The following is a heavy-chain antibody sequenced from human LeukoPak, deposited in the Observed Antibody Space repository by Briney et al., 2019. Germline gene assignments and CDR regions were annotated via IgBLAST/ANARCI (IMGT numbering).Heavy chain of an antibody. CDR1: GVSISSSSYY. J-gene: IGHJ5*02. D-gene: IGHD3-22*01. V-gene: IGHV4-39*01. CDR3: ARHAIVVVITALDQRVEGWFDP. Sequence: SETLSLTCTVSGVSISSSSYYWGWLRQPPGKGLEWIGSIYYSGSTYYNPSLKSRVTISVDTSKNQFYLKLSSVTAADTAVYYCARHAIVVVITALDQRVEGWFDPWGQGTLVTVSS. CDR2: IYYSGST.